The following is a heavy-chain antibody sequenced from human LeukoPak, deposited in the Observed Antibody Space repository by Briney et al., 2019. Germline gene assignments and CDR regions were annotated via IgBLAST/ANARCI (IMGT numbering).Heavy chain of an antibody. Sequence: SETLSLTCAVYGGSFSGYYWGWIRQPPGKGLEWIGEINHSGSTNYNPSLKSRVTISVDTSKNQFSLKLSSVTAADTAVYYCARGRKPRGAARGYYFDYWGQGTLVTVSS. CDR2: INHSGST. CDR3: ARGRKPRGAARGYYFDY. J-gene: IGHJ4*02. D-gene: IGHD6-6*01. V-gene: IGHV4-34*01. CDR1: GGSFSGYY.